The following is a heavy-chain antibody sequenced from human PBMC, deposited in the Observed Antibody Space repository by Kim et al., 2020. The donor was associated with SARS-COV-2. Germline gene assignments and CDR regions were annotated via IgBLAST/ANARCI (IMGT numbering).Heavy chain of an antibody. Sequence: ASVKVSCKASGYTFTSYAMNWVRQAPGQGLEWMGWINTNTGNPTYAQGFTGRFVFSLDTSVSTAYLQISSLKAEDTAVYYCARDWSLGGPLDYFDYWGQGTLVTVSS. CDR2: INTNTGNP. CDR3: ARDWSLGGPLDYFDY. J-gene: IGHJ4*02. D-gene: IGHD3-3*01. V-gene: IGHV7-4-1*02. CDR1: GYTFTSYA.